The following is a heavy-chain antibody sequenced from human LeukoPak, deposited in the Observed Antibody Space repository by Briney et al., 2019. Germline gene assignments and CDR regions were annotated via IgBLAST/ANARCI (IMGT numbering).Heavy chain of an antibody. D-gene: IGHD6-13*01. CDR3: ARGAGGSSGWSTIRYFDY. J-gene: IGHJ4*02. V-gene: IGHV3-30-3*01. CDR1: EFTFSNYA. Sequence: GGSLRLSCAASEFTFSNYAMHWVRQAPGEGLEWVTGISYDGNKIYYTDSVKGRFTISRDNSKSTLYLQMNSLGVEDAAVYYCARGAGGSSGWSTIRYFDYWGQGTLVTISS. CDR2: ISYDGNKI.